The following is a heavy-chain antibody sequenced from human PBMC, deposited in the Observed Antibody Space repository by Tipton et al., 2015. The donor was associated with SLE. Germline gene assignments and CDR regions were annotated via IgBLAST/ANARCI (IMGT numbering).Heavy chain of an antibody. CDR1: GYRFSRYW. D-gene: IGHD1-26*01. Sequence: VQLVQSGAEVKKPGESLRISCQGSGYRFSRYWIAWVRQMPGQGLEWMGMIYPGDSESRYGPSFQGHVTMSADKSTNTAFLQWSSLMAADTAVYYCARRAGDYFDYWGQGTLVTVSS. CDR3: ARRAGDYFDY. V-gene: IGHV5-51*03. J-gene: IGHJ4*02. CDR2: IYPGDSES.